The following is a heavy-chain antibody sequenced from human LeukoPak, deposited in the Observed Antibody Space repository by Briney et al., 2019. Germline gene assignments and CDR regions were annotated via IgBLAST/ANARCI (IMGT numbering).Heavy chain of an antibody. Sequence: GGSLRLSCAASGFAFSTYSMNWVRQAPGKGREWVSYISSSSSTIYYADSVKGRFTISRDNAKNSLYLQMNSLRAEDTAVYYCARDLSSGYSYYFDYWGQGTLVTVSS. CDR3: ARDLSSGYSYYFDY. V-gene: IGHV3-48*01. CDR1: GFAFSTYS. J-gene: IGHJ4*02. D-gene: IGHD3-22*01. CDR2: ISSSSSTI.